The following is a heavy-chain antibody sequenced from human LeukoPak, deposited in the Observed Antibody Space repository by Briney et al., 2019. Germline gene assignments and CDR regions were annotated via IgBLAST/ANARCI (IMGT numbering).Heavy chain of an antibody. V-gene: IGHV4-39*01. J-gene: IGHJ4*02. D-gene: IGHD6-13*01. Sequence: PSETLSLTCTVSGGSISSGTYYWGWIRQPPGKGLEWIATIYYSGSTNYNPSLKSRVTISVDTSKNQFSLKLSSVTAADTAVYYCARHNGSSAPLGYWGQGTLVTVSS. CDR2: IYYSGST. CDR3: ARHNGSSAPLGY. CDR1: GGSISSGTYY.